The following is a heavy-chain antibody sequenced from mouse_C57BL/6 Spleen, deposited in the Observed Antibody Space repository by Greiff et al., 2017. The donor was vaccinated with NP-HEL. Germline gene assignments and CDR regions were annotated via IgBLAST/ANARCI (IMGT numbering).Heavy chain of an antibody. D-gene: IGHD4-1*01. CDR2: IHPNSGST. V-gene: IGHV1-64*01. Sequence: QVQLQQPGAELVKPGASVKLSCKASGYTFTSYWMHWVKQRPGQGLEWIGMIHPNSGSTNYNEKFKSKATLTVDKSSSTAYMQLSSLTSEDSAVYYGARGGNRNWDVRAMDYWGQGTSVTVSS. CDR3: ARGGNRNWDVRAMDY. CDR1: GYTFTSYW. J-gene: IGHJ4*01.